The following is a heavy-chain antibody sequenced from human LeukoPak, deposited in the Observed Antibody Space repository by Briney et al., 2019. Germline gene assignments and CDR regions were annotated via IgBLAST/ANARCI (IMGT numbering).Heavy chain of an antibody. CDR3: ARVYPGQLVLVNAFDI. J-gene: IGHJ3*02. V-gene: IGHV4-30-2*01. CDR1: GVSISSGGYY. D-gene: IGHD6-13*01. CDR2: IYHSGST. Sequence: SPSETLSLTCTVSGVSISSGGYYWSWIRQPPGKGLEWIGYIYHSGSTYYNPSLKSRVTISVDRSKNQFSLKLSSVTAADTAVYYCARVYPGQLVLVNAFDIWGQGTMVTVSS.